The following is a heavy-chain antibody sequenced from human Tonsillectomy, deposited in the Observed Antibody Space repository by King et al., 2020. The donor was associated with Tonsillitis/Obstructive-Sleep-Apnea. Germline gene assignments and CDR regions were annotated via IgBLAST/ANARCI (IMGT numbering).Heavy chain of an antibody. CDR3: ARVKYSVYNYHVAFDI. CDR1: GFTFSSYD. J-gene: IGHJ3*02. Sequence: VQLVESGGGVVQPGRSLRLSCAASGFTFSSYDMHWGRQAPGKGLEWGAVITYDGSNKYYTDSVEGRFTISRDNSKKTLYLQMNRLRAEDTAVYYCARVKYSVYNYHVAFDIWGQGTMVTVSS. D-gene: IGHD5/OR15-5a*01. V-gene: IGHV3-30*10. CDR2: ITYDGSNK.